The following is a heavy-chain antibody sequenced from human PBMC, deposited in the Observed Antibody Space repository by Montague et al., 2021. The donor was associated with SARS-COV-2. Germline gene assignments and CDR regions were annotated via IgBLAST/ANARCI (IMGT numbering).Heavy chain of an antibody. Sequence: SETLSLTCAVYGGSFSGYCWCWICQPPGQGLEWIGEVKDNGFTSYYSSLKSRITISVDTSKNHFSLKLSYVTAADTAVYYCSRGGVGPPGPPFDSWGQGTLVTVSS. CDR2: VKDNGFT. CDR3: SRGGVGPPGPPFDS. CDR1: GGSFSGYC. V-gene: IGHV4-34*01. D-gene: IGHD2-8*01. J-gene: IGHJ4*02.